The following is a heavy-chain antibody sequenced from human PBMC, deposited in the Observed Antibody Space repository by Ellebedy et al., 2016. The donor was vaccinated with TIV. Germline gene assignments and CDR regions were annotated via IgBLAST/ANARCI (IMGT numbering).Heavy chain of an antibody. Sequence: SVKVSXXASGGTFRSYATSWVRQAPGQGLEWMGKIIPMFGTVNYAQKFQGRVTITADESTSTAYMELSSLRSEDTAVYYCARGSAYFPGEIDYWGQGTLVTVSS. CDR2: IIPMFGTV. CDR1: GGTFRSYA. CDR3: ARGSAYFPGEIDY. J-gene: IGHJ4*02. V-gene: IGHV1-69*13. D-gene: IGHD3-22*01.